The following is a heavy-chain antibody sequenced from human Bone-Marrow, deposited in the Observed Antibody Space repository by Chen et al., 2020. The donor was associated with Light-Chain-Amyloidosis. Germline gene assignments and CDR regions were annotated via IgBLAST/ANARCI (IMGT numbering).Heavy chain of an antibody. CDR3: ARRRDGYNFDY. Sequence: EVQLEQSGPEVKKPGESLKISCKGSGYPFPNYWIGWVRQMPGKGLEWMGVIYPDDSDARYSPSFEGQVIISADKSITTAYLQWRSLKASDTAMYYCARRRDGYNFDYWGQGTLVTVSS. CDR2: IYPDDSDA. V-gene: IGHV5-51*01. D-gene: IGHD5-12*01. CDR1: GYPFPNYW. J-gene: IGHJ4*02.